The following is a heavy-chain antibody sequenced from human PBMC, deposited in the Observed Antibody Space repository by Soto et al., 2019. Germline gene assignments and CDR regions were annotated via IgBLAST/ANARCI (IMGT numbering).Heavy chain of an antibody. D-gene: IGHD2-21*02. V-gene: IGHV3-74*01. CDR2: INSDETIT. CDR3: VCFECGRTAVVTAMEANGY. J-gene: IGHJ4*02. CDR1: GFTFSNYW. Sequence: GGSLGLSCAASGFTFSNYWMHWVRQGPGKGLVWVSRINSDETITSYADSVKGRFTISRDNAKNTLYLQMSSLRVEDTALYYCVCFECGRTAVVTAMEANGYWGQGTLVTVSS.